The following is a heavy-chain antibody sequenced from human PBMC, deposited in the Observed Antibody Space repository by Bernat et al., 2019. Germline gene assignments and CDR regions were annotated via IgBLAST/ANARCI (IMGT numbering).Heavy chain of an antibody. D-gene: IGHD3-16*02. CDR1: GGSISSSSYY. CDR2: IYYSGST. V-gene: IGHV4-39*01. J-gene: IGHJ4*02. Sequence: QLQLQESGPGLVKPSETLSLTCTVSGGSISSSSYYCGWIRQPPGKGLEWIGSIYYSGSTYYNPSLKSRVTISVETSKNQFSLKLSSVTAADTAVYYCARAYDYIWGSYRSYYFDCWGQGTLVTVSS. CDR3: ARAYDYIWGSYRSYYFDC.